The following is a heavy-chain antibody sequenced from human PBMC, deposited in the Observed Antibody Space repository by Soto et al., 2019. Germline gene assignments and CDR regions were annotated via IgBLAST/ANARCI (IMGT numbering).Heavy chain of an antibody. V-gene: IGHV3-23*01. Sequence: GSGGNRKYADSVKGRFTVSRDNSKNTVYLQMNSLRVEDTAMYYCAKLSSSGYYEVLDYWGQGTLVTVSS. CDR2: GSGGNR. D-gene: IGHD3-22*01. J-gene: IGHJ4*02. CDR3: AKLSSSGYYEVLDY.